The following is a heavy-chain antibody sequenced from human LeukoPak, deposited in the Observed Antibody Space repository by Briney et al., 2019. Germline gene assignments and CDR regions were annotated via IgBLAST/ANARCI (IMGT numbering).Heavy chain of an antibody. CDR3: ATRGKVGYCSGGTCYETVDYFDY. V-gene: IGHV3-53*01. CDR2: IYSGGSK. J-gene: IGHJ4*02. Sequence: GGSLRLSCAASGFIVSSNYMSWVRQAPGKGLEWVSLIYSGGSKYYADSVKGRFTVSRGDSRNTLYLQVNTLRVEDTAVYYCATRGKVGYCSGGTCYETVDYFDYWGQGTLVTVSS. CDR1: GFIVSSNY. D-gene: IGHD2-15*01.